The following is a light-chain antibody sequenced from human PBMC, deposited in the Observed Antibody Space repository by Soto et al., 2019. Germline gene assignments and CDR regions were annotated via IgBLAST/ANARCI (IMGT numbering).Light chain of an antibody. V-gene: IGLV2-23*02. Sequence: QSALTQPASVSGSPGQSITISCTGTSSDVGSYNLVSWYQHHPGKAPKLMIFEVSKRPSGVSNRSSGSKSGNTASLTISGLQAEDEAEYYCCSYAGTYVFGTGTKVTVL. J-gene: IGLJ1*01. CDR2: EVS. CDR3: CSYAGTYV. CDR1: SSDVGSYNL.